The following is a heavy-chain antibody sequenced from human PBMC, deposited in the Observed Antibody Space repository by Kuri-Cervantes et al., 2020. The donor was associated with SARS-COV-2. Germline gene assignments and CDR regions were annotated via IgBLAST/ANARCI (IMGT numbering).Heavy chain of an antibody. V-gene: IGHV4-59*01. CDR1: GGSISSYY. CDR3: ARDQGSGYDRGGWFEY. J-gene: IGHJ4*02. D-gene: IGHD5-12*01. Sequence: GSLRLSCTVSGGSISSYYWSWIRQPPGKGLEWIGYIYYSGSTNYNPSLKSRVTISVDTSKNQFSLKLSSVTAADTAVYYCARDQGSGYDRGGWFEYWGQGALVTVSS. CDR2: IYYSGST.